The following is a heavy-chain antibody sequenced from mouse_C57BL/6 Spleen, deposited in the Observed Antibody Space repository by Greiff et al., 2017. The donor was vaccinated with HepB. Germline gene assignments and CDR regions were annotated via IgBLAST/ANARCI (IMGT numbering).Heavy chain of an antibody. V-gene: IGHV1-82*01. CDR1: GYAFSSSW. J-gene: IGHJ2*01. CDR2: IYPGDGDT. D-gene: IGHD4-1*01. Sequence: VQLQQSGPELVKPGASVKISCKASGYAFSSSWMNWVKQRPGKGLEWIGRIYPGDGDTNYNGKFKGKATLTADKSSSTAYMQLSSLTSEDSAVYFCARQNWGYFDYWGQGTTLTVSS. CDR3: ARQNWGYFDY.